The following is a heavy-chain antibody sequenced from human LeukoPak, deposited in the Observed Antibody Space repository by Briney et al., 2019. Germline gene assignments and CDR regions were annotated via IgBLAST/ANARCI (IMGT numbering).Heavy chain of an antibody. V-gene: IGHV3-9*01. Sequence: GRSLRLSCAASGFTFDDYAMHWFRQAPGKGLEWVSGISWNSGSIGYADSVKGRFTISRDNAKNSLYLQMNSLRAEDTALYYCAKDLESGYCTNGVCSYFDYWGQGTLVTVSS. CDR2: ISWNSGSI. J-gene: IGHJ4*02. CDR1: GFTFDDYA. D-gene: IGHD2-8*01. CDR3: AKDLESGYCTNGVCSYFDY.